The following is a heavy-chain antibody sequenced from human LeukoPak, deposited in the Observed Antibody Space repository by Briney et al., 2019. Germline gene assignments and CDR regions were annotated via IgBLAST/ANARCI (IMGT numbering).Heavy chain of an antibody. V-gene: IGHV4-59*01. D-gene: IGHD7-27*01. CDR2: IYYSGST. CDR3: ARELNWGFDV. J-gene: IGHJ4*02. Sequence: SETLSLTCTVSGGSISSYYWSWIRQPPGKGLEWIGYIYYSGSTNYNPSLKSRVTISVDTSKNQFSLKLSSVSAADTAVYYCARELNWGFDVWGQGTLVTVSS. CDR1: GGSISSYY.